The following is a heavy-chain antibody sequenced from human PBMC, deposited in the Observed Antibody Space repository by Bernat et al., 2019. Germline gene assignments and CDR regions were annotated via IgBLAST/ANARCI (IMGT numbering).Heavy chain of an antibody. D-gene: IGHD6-6*01. CDR2: ISYDGSNK. V-gene: IGHV3-30-3*01. CDR1: GFTFSSYA. Sequence: QVQLVESGGGVVQPGRSLRLSCAASGFTFSSYAMHWVRQAPGKGLEWVAVISYDGSNKYYADSVKGRFTISRDNSKNTLYLQMNSLRAEDTAVYYCASYARGQQLVPWFDPWGQGTLVTVSS. CDR3: ASYARGQQLVPWFDP. J-gene: IGHJ5*02.